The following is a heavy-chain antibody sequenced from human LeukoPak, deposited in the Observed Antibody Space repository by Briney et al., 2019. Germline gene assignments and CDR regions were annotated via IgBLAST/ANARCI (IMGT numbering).Heavy chain of an antibody. V-gene: IGHV3-23*01. CDR2: LSGSGITT. D-gene: IGHD6-19*01. Sequence: GGSLRLSCAASGFTVSSSYINWVRQAPGKGLEWVSTLSGSGITTYYADSVKGRFTIPRENSKNTLYLQMNSLRAEDTAVYYCAKGIYSSGWSYFDYWGHGTLVTVSS. J-gene: IGHJ4*01. CDR1: GFTVSSSY. CDR3: AKGIYSSGWSYFDY.